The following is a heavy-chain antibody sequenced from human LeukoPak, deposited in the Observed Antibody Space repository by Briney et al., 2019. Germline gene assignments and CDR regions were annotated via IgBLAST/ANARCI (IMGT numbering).Heavy chain of an antibody. CDR3: TTLTYYDIWSGYYTEYYFDY. D-gene: IGHD3-3*01. J-gene: IGHJ4*02. CDR2: IKSKTNGGTT. V-gene: IGHV3-15*01. Sequence: GGSLRLSCAASGFTFSNAWMSWVRQAPGKGLEWVGRIKSKTNGGTTDYAAPVKGRFTISRDDSKNTLYLQMNSLKTEDTAVYYCTTLTYYDIWSGYYTEYYFDYWGQGTLVTVSS. CDR1: GFTFSNAW.